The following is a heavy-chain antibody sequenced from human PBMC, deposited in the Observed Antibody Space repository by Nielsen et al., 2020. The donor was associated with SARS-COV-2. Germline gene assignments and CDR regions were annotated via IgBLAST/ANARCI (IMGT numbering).Heavy chain of an antibody. CDR1: GGSFSAYY. J-gene: IGHJ6*03. V-gene: IGHV4-59*01. CDR2: IYYSGST. Sequence: SETLSLTCTISGGSFSAYYWSWIRQPPGKGLEWIGYIYYSGSTNYNPSLKSRVTISVDTSKNQFSLKLSSVTAADTAVYYCARERGNYYYYYMDVWGKGTTVTVSS. CDR3: ARERGNYYYYYMDV. D-gene: IGHD3-10*01.